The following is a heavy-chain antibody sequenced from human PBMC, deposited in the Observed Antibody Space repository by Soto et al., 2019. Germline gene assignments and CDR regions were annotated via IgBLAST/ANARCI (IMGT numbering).Heavy chain of an antibody. Sequence: ASVKVSCKASGYTFTGYYMHWVRQAPGQGLEWMGWINPNSGGTNYAQKFQGWVTMTRDTSISTAYMELSRLRSDDTAVYYCARVSEDGAVADAFYFWGQGTMVPVSS. D-gene: IGHD5-12*01. CDR2: INPNSGGT. J-gene: IGHJ3*01. V-gene: IGHV1-2*04. CDR1: GYTFTGYY. CDR3: ARVSEDGAVADAFYF.